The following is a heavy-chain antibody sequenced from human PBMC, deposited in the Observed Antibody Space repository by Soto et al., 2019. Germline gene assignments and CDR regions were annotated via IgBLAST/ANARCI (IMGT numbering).Heavy chain of an antibody. V-gene: IGHV3-33*01. CDR1: GFTFSSYG. CDR2: IWYDGSNK. CDR3: ARSGDSKGYYYYGMDV. J-gene: IGHJ6*02. D-gene: IGHD4-4*01. Sequence: WGSLRLSCAASGFTFSSYGMHWVRQDPGKGLEWVAVIWYDGSNKYYADSVKGRFTISRDNSKNTLYLQMNSLRAEDTAVYYCARSGDSKGYYYYGMDVWGQGTTVTVSS.